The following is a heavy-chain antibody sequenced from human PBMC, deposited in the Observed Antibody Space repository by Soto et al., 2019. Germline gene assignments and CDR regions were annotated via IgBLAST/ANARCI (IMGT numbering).Heavy chain of an antibody. Sequence: GGSLRLSCAASGFTFSSYAMSWVRQAPGKGLEWVSAISGSGGSTYYADSVKGRFTISRDNSKNTLYLQMNSLRAEDTAVYYCAKGEVGSGATDLYYYYGMDVWGQGTTVTVSS. J-gene: IGHJ6*02. V-gene: IGHV3-23*01. D-gene: IGHD1-26*01. CDR2: ISGSGGST. CDR3: AKGEVGSGATDLYYYYGMDV. CDR1: GFTFSSYA.